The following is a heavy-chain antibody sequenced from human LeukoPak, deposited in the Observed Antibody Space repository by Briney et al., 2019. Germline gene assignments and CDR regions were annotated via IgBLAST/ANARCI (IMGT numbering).Heavy chain of an antibody. D-gene: IGHD6-19*01. Sequence: SETLSLTCAVYGGSFSGCYWSWIRQPPGKGLEWIGEINHSGSTNYNPSLKSRVTISVDTSKNQFSLKLSSVTAADTAVYYCAGGGIAVAGTGYWGQGTLVTVSS. V-gene: IGHV4-34*01. CDR2: INHSGST. CDR1: GGSFSGCY. CDR3: AGGGIAVAGTGY. J-gene: IGHJ4*02.